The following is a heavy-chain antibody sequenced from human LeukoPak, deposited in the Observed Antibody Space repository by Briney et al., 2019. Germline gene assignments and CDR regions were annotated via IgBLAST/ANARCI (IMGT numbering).Heavy chain of an antibody. V-gene: IGHV3-66*02. Sequence: GGSLRLSCAASGFTVSSNYMSWVRQAPGKGLEWVSVIYSGGSTYYADSVKGRFTISRDNSKNTLYLQMNSLRAEDTAVYYCARGRDCSSTSCYGDFDYWGQGTLVTVSS. CDR2: IYSGGST. CDR3: ARGRDCSSTSCYGDFDY. D-gene: IGHD2-2*01. J-gene: IGHJ4*02. CDR1: GFTVSSNY.